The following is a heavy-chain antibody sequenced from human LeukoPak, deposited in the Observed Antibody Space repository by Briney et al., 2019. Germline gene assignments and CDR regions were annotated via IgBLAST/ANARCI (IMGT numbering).Heavy chain of an antibody. CDR2: ISSSSSTI. Sequence: GGSLRLSCAASGFTFSTYSMNWVRQAPGKGLEWVSYISSSSSTIYYADSVRGRFSISRDNVKNSLYLQMNSLRDEDTAVYYCARADHDSSGYYGAFDIWGQGTVVTVSS. J-gene: IGHJ3*02. D-gene: IGHD3-22*01. CDR3: ARADHDSSGYYGAFDI. CDR1: GFTFSTYS. V-gene: IGHV3-48*02.